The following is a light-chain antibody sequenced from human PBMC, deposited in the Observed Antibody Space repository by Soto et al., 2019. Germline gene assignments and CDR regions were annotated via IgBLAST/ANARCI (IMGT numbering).Light chain of an antibody. Sequence: EIVMTQSPATLSVSPGERATLSCRSSQSVNNYLAWYQQKPGQAPRLIIYGASTRATGIPARFSGSGSGTEFTLTISSLQSEDFAVYYCQQYGSSPWTFGQGTKVEIK. CDR1: QSVNNY. V-gene: IGKV3-15*01. CDR2: GAS. J-gene: IGKJ1*01. CDR3: QQYGSSPWT.